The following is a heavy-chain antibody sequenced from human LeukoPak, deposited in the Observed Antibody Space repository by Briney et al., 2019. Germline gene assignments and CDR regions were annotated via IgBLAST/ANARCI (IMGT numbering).Heavy chain of an antibody. Sequence: GGSLRLSGAASGFTFDDYAMHWVRQARGKGLEWVSLISGDGGSTYYADSVKGRFTISRDNSKNSLYLQMNSLRTEDTALYYCAKDRGPVDTAMVFDYLGQGTLVTVSS. J-gene: IGHJ4*02. D-gene: IGHD5-18*01. CDR1: GFTFDDYA. CDR2: ISGDGGST. V-gene: IGHV3-43*02. CDR3: AKDRGPVDTAMVFDY.